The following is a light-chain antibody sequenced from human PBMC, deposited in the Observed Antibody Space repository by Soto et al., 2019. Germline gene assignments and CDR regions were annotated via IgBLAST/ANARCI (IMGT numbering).Light chain of an antibody. J-gene: IGKJ1*01. CDR1: QNINKW. CDR2: EAS. Sequence: DIQMTQSPSTLSASVGDRVTITCRASQNINKWLAWYQHIPGKAPALLIYEASSLGGGVPSRFSGSEFGTQFTLTISSLQPDDFATYYCPQYNRYRSFGQGTTVQTK. CDR3: PQYNRYRS. V-gene: IGKV1-5*03.